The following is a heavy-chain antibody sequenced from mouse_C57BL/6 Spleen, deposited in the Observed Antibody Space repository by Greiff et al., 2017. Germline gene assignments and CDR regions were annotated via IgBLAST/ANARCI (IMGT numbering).Heavy chain of an antibody. V-gene: IGHV5-6*01. CDR2: ISSGGSYT. CDR1: GFTFSSYG. CDR3: ARHLDYDYDTECYFDV. Sequence: EVKLMESGGDLVKPGGSLKLSCAASGFTFSSYGMSWVRQTPDQRLEWVATISSGGSYTYYPDSVKGRFTISRDNAKNTLYLQMSSLKSEDTAMYYCARHLDYDYDTECYFDVWGTGTTVTVSS. D-gene: IGHD2-4*01. J-gene: IGHJ1*03.